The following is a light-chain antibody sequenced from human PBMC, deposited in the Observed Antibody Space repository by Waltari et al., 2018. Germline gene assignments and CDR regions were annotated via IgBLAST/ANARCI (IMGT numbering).Light chain of an antibody. Sequence: QSALTQPASVSGSPGSSITISCTGTSSNVGPYDFVSWYQQRPCKAPKLLIYDVTSRPSGVSDHFSGSKSGNTASLTISGLQTEDEADYYCSSYTSSRTYVFGTGTKVTVL. CDR2: DVT. V-gene: IGLV2-14*03. J-gene: IGLJ1*01. CDR1: SSNVGPYDF. CDR3: SSYTSSRTYV.